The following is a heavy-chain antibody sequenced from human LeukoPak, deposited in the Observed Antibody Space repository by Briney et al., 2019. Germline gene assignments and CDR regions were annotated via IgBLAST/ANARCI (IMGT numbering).Heavy chain of an antibody. V-gene: IGHV3-7*01. Sequence: GGSLRLYCAASGLTFSNYWMSWIRQAPGKGLEWVANIKEDGSEKYYVDSVKGRFTISRDNARNSLYLQMNSLRAEDTAVYYCASGRQLGYWGQGTLVTVSS. CDR1: GLTFSNYW. CDR2: IKEDGSEK. J-gene: IGHJ4*02. D-gene: IGHD6-13*01. CDR3: ASGRQLGY.